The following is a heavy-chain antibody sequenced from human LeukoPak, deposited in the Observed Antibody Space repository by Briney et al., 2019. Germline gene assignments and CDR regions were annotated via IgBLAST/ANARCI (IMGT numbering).Heavy chain of an antibody. D-gene: IGHD5-18*01. V-gene: IGHV4-59*08. CDR3: ARYATADLYSWFDP. CDR1: GASISGYF. CDR2: VHYTGST. J-gene: IGHJ5*02. Sequence: SETLSLTCTVSGASISGYFWSWIRQPPGKGLEWIGYVHYTGSTIYNPSVKSRVTISVHTSRNQFSLKLTSVTAADTAVYYCARYATADLYSWFDPWGQGTLVTVSS.